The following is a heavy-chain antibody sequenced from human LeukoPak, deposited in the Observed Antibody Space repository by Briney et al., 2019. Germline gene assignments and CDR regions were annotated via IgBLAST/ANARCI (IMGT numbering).Heavy chain of an antibody. Sequence: SETLSLTCAVYGGSFSGYYWSWIRQPPGKGLEWIGEINHSGSTNYNPSLKSRVTISVDTSKNQLSLKLSSVTAADTAVYYCARGQRYYGSGSYRVRNWFDPWGQGTLVTVSS. V-gene: IGHV4-34*01. CDR3: ARGQRYYGSGSYRVRNWFDP. CDR1: GGSFSGYY. CDR2: INHSGST. D-gene: IGHD3-10*01. J-gene: IGHJ5*02.